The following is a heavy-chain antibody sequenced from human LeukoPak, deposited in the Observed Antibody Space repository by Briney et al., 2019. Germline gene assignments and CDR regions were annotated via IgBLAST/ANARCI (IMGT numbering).Heavy chain of an antibody. J-gene: IGHJ4*02. CDR2: ISYDGSNK. D-gene: IGHD6-13*01. V-gene: IGHV3-30*14. CDR3: ATDSSSLLFAY. Sequence: GGSLRLSCAASGFTFSSYAMSWVRQAPGKGLEWVAVISYDGSNKYYADSVKGRFTISRDNSKNTLYLQMNSLRAEDTAVYYCATDSSSLLFAYWGQGTLVTVSS. CDR1: GFTFSSYA.